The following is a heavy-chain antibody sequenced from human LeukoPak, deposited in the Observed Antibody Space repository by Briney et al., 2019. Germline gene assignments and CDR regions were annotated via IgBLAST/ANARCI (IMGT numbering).Heavy chain of an antibody. D-gene: IGHD3-22*01. CDR2: VNTDGSST. CDR3: ASGSGGYYH. CDR1: GFTFSTYW. Sequence: GGSLRLSCAASGFTFSTYWMHWVRQAPGKGLVWVSRVNTDGSSTNYADSVKGRFTFSSDNAKNTIYLQMNSLRAEDTAMYYCASGSGGYYHWGQGTLVTVSS. V-gene: IGHV3-74*01. J-gene: IGHJ5*02.